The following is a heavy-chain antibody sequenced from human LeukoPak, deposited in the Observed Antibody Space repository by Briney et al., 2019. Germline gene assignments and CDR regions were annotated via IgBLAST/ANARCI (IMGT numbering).Heavy chain of an antibody. Sequence: PSETLSLTCTVSGGSISSYYWSWIRQPPGKGLEWIGYIYTSGSTNYNPSPKSRVIISVDTSKNQFSLKLSSVTAADTAVYYCARRYDFANWFDPWGQGTLVTVSS. J-gene: IGHJ5*02. CDR2: IYTSGST. CDR3: ARRYDFANWFDP. CDR1: GGSISSYY. D-gene: IGHD3-3*01. V-gene: IGHV4-4*09.